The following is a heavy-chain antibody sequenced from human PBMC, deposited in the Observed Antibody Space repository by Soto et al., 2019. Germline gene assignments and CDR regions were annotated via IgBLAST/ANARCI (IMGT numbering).Heavy chain of an antibody. J-gene: IGHJ4*02. D-gene: IGHD4-4*01. V-gene: IGHV3-23*01. CDR3: ARHPRDDYNSGGSGIFDY. CDR2: RSAGGGST. CDR1: GFTFSTYA. Sequence: GGSLRRSCAASGFTFSTYAMSWVRQAPGKGLEWVSARSAGGGSTYYADSVKGRFSISRDNSMNALYLQMNSLRIEDTAVYYCARHPRDDYNSGGSGIFDYWGQGTLVTVSS.